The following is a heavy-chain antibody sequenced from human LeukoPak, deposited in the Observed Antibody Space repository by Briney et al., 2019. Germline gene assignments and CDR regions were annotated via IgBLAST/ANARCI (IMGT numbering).Heavy chain of an antibody. V-gene: IGHV4-4*02. CDR2: IFHTGST. Sequence: SGTLSLTCTVSGDSISSSDWWNWVRQPPRKGLEWIGEIFHTGSTNYNPSLKSRVTMSVDKSKNQFSLRLSSVTAADTAVYYCARVSKSTFDHWGQGTLVTVSS. CDR3: ARVSKSTFDH. J-gene: IGHJ4*02. CDR1: GDSISSSDW.